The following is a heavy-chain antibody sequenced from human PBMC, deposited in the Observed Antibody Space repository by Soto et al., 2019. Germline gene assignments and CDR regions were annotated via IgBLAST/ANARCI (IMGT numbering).Heavy chain of an antibody. J-gene: IGHJ4*02. CDR3: ASLSTIFGVVTGGGLDDY. V-gene: IGHV4-59*01. CDR1: GGSISSYY. CDR2: IYYSGST. D-gene: IGHD3-3*01. Sequence: SETLSLTCTVSGGSISSYYWSWIRQPPGKGLEWIGYIYYSGSTNYNPSLKSRVTISVDTSKNQFSLKLSSVTAADTAVYYCASLSTIFGVVTGGGLDDYWGQGTLVTVSS.